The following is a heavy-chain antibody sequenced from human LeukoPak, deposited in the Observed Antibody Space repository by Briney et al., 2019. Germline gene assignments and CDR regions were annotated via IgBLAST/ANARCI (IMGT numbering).Heavy chain of an antibody. J-gene: IGHJ2*01. V-gene: IGHV3-23*01. D-gene: IGHD3-22*01. CDR1: GFTFSSYV. CDR2: ISGSGGST. CDR3: AKGSYYDSSGYYFTNWYFDL. Sequence: GRSLRLSCAASGFTFSSYVMHWVRQAPGKGLEWVSAISGSGGSTYYADSVKGRFTISRDNSKNTLYLQMNSLRAEDTAVYYCAKGSYYDSSGYYFTNWYFDLWGRGTLVTVSS.